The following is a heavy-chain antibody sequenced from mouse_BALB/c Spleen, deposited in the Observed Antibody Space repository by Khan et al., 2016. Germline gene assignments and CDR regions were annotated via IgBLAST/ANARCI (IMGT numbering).Heavy chain of an antibody. CDR2: ISSGGDFT. J-gene: IGHJ1*01. V-gene: IGHV5-12-1*01. D-gene: IGHD2-4*01. CDR1: GFAFSRYD. Sequence: EVELVESGRGLVKPGGSLKLSCAASGFAFSRYDMYWVRQTAEKRLEWVAFISSGGDFTYYPDTLNGRLTVSRDNSNNTLYLKLTSLRSADTAIYYCARPGLPHWYFDVWGAGTTVTVSS. CDR3: ARPGLPHWYFDV.